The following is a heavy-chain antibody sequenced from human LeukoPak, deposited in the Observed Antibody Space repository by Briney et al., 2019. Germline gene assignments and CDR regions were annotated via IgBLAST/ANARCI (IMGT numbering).Heavy chain of an antibody. D-gene: IGHD7-27*01. CDR3: AIDPNWGTHS. CDR2: IGNNGGGI. CDR1: GFTFSSYT. V-gene: IGHV3-23*01. Sequence: GGSLRLSCAASGFTFSSYTMYWVRHPPGKRLEWVSIIGNNGGGIHYADSVKGRFTISRDNFKNALYLQMNSLRVEDTAVYYCAIDPNWGTHSWGQGVLVTVSS. J-gene: IGHJ4*02.